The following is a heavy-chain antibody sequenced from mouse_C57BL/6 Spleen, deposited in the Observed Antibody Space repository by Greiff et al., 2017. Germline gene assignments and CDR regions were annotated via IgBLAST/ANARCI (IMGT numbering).Heavy chain of an antibody. Sequence: QVQLQQPGAELVMPGASVKLSCKASGYTFTSYWMHWVKQRPGQGLEWIGEIDPSDCYTNYNQKFKGKSTLTVDKSSSKAYMQLSSLTSEDSAVYYCARNYRAMDYWGQGTSVTVSS. CDR3: ARNYRAMDY. D-gene: IGHD2-14*01. J-gene: IGHJ4*01. CDR1: GYTFTSYW. V-gene: IGHV1-69*01. CDR2: IDPSDCYT.